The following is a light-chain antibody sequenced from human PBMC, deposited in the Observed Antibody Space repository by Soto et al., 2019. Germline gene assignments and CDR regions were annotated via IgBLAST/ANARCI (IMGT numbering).Light chain of an antibody. CDR1: SNDVGGYNY. CDR3: SSYRSGGTFV. V-gene: IGLV2-14*01. Sequence: QSALAQPTSVSGSPGLSIAISCTGTSNDVGGYNYVSWHQQNPGKAPKLLISVVSNRPSGVSNRFSGSKSGNTAALTISGLQAEDEADYYCSSYRSGGTFVFGSGTKV. J-gene: IGLJ1*01. CDR2: VVS.